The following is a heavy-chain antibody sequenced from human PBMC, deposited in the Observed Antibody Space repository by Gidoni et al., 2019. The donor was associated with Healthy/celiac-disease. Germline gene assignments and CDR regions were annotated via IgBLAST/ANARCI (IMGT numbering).Heavy chain of an antibody. V-gene: IGHV3-13*01. CDR2: IGTAGDT. D-gene: IGHD3-3*01. CDR3: ARSPPLRFLEWSLNYYYGMDV. CDR1: GFTFSSYD. Sequence: EVQLVESGGGLVQPGGSLRLSCAASGFTFSSYDMHWVRQATGKGLEWVSAIGTAGDTYYPGSVKGRFTISRENAKNSLYLQMNSLRAEDTAVYYCARSPPLRFLEWSLNYYYGMDVWGQGTTVTVSS. J-gene: IGHJ6*02.